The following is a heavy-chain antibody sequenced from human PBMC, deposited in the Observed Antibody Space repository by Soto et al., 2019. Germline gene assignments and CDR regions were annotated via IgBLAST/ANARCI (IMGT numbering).Heavy chain of an antibody. CDR1: GGSISSGGYY. Sequence: QVQLQESGPGLVKPSQTLSLTCTVSGGSISSGGYYWSWIRQHPGKGLEWIGYIYYSGSTYYNPSRTSRVTISVDTSKNQFSLKLSSVTAADTAVYSCARDSFYGDYVPLWGQGTLVTVSS. D-gene: IGHD4-17*01. V-gene: IGHV4-31*03. J-gene: IGHJ4*02. CDR3: ARDSFYGDYVPL. CDR2: IYYSGST.